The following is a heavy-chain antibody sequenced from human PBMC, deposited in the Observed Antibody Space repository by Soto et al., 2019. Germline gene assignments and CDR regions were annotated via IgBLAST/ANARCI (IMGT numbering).Heavy chain of an antibody. CDR2: ISYSGST. V-gene: IGHV4-59*01. CDR1: GDSIRKYY. CDR3: ASGLATHYYYYFDV. J-gene: IGHJ6*03. Sequence: ETLSLTCSVSGDSIRKYYWSWGRQPPGKGLDWIGYISYSGSTNYNPSLKSRVSISVDTSKSQFSLELSSVTAADTAVYYCASGLATHYYYYFDVWGNGATVTVSS.